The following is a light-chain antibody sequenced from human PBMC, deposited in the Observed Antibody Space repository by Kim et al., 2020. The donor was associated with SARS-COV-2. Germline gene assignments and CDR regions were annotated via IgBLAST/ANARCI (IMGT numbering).Light chain of an antibody. CDR2: WAS. V-gene: IGKV4-1*01. J-gene: IGKJ1*01. CDR3: QQYYITPWT. CDR1: QSLLYSSNNKNY. Sequence: DIVMTQSPDSLAVSLGERATINCKSSQSLLYSSNNKNYLAWYQQKPGQPPKLLIYWASTRESGVPDRFSGSGSGTEFTLTINSLQAEDVAVYYCQQYYITPWTFGQGTKVDIK.